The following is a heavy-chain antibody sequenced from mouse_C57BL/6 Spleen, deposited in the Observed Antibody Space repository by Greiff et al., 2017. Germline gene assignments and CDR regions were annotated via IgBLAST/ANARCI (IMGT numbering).Heavy chain of an antibody. CDR1: GFSLTSYG. D-gene: IGHD2-5*01. Sequence: QVQLQQSGPGLVQPSQSLSITCTASGFSLTSYGVHWVRQSPGQGLEWLGVIWRGGSTAYNAALIYRLSISKDNSKSQVFFKMSSLQADDTAIYYCARNSNGPWFAYWGQGTLVTVSA. J-gene: IGHJ3*01. V-gene: IGHV2-2*01. CDR2: IWRGGST. CDR3: ARNSNGPWFAY.